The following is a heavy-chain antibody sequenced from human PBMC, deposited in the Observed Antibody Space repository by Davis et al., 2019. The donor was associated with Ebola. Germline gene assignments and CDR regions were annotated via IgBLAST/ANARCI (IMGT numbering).Heavy chain of an antibody. CDR1: GYTFFSYG. CDR3: ARGGPYSSSTRGVDY. Sequence: ASVKVSCKASGYTFFSYGISWVRQAPGQGLEWMGWISAYNGNTNYAQKLQGRVTMTTDTSTNTAYMELRSLRSDDTAVYYCARGGPYSSSTRGVDYWGQGTLVTVSS. V-gene: IGHV1-18*01. CDR2: ISAYNGNT. D-gene: IGHD6-6*01. J-gene: IGHJ4*02.